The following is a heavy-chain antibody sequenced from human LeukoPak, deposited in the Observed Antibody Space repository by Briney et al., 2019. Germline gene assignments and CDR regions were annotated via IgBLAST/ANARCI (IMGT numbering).Heavy chain of an antibody. CDR1: GFTLSSYW. Sequence: GGSLRLSCAASGFTLSSYWMHWVRQAPGKGLVWVSRISSDGTITTYADSVKGRFTISRDTAKNTLFLQMNNLSVDDTAVYYCASDIGDWGQGTLVTVSS. D-gene: IGHD3-10*01. V-gene: IGHV3-74*01. J-gene: IGHJ4*02. CDR3: ASDIGD. CDR2: ISSDGTIT.